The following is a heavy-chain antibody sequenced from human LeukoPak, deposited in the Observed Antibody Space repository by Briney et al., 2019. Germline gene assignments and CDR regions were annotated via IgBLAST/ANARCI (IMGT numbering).Heavy chain of an antibody. CDR1: GGSISSYPSY. D-gene: IGHD5-24*01. J-gene: IGHJ4*02. CDR3: TRFHDKYGYYYFDY. CDR2: IYYSGYT. Sequence: SETLSLTCTVSGGSISSYPSYWGWIRQPPGKGLEWIGNIYYSGYTYYNPSLKSRVTISVDTSKSQFSLKLSSVTAADTAVYYCTRFHDKYGYYYFDYWGQGTLVTVPS. V-gene: IGHV4-39*01.